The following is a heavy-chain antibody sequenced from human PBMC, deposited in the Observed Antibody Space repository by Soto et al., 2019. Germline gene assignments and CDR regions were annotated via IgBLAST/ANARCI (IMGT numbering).Heavy chain of an antibody. CDR3: ARGPDFWSGYYTMGSYFDY. J-gene: IGHJ4*02. V-gene: IGHV1-69*12. D-gene: IGHD3-3*01. Sequence: QVQLVQSGAEVKKPGSSVKVSCKASGGTFSSYAISWVRQAPGQGLEWMGGIIPIFGTANYAQKFQGRVTITAAESTSTAYMELSSLRSEDTAVYYCARGPDFWSGYYTMGSYFDYWGQGTLVTVSS. CDR1: GGTFSSYA. CDR2: IIPIFGTA.